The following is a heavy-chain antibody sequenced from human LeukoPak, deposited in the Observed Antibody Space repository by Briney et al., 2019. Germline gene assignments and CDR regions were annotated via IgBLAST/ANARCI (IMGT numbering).Heavy chain of an antibody. D-gene: IGHD1-7*01. CDR1: GGSISSGSYC. J-gene: IGHJ6*03. CDR2: IYTSGST. CDR3: ARGRELRGLERHYMDV. V-gene: IGHV4-61*09. Sequence: PSQTLSLTCTVSGGSISSGSYCWSWIRQPAGKGLEWIGHIYTSGSTNYNPSLKSRLTISVDTSKNQFSLKLSSVTAADTAVYYCARGRELRGLERHYMDVWGKGTTVTVSS.